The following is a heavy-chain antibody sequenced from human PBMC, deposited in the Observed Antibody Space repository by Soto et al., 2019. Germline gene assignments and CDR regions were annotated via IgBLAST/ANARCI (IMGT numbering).Heavy chain of an antibody. CDR3: KGDIVVVPAAMPFYYYGMDV. CDR2: INHSGST. Sequence: QVQLQQWGAGLLKPSETLSLTCAVYGGSFSGYYWSWIRQPPGKGLEWIGEINHSGSTNYNPSLKSRVTISVDTSKNQFSLKLSSVTAADTAVYYCKGDIVVVPAAMPFYYYGMDVWGQGTTVIVSS. D-gene: IGHD2-2*01. V-gene: IGHV4-34*01. CDR1: GGSFSGYY. J-gene: IGHJ6*02.